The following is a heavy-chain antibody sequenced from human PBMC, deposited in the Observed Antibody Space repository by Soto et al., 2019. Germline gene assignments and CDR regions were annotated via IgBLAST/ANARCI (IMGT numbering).Heavy chain of an antibody. CDR2: ITSNVIST. Sequence: GGSLRLSCSASGFISSSYAMHWVRQAPGKGLEYVSGITSNVISTYYADSVKGRFIISRDNSKNTLYLQMNSLRPDDTAVYYCVKGGTVLNHGWLDTWGQGTRVTVSS. V-gene: IGHV3-64D*06. D-gene: IGHD4-17*01. CDR3: VKGGTVLNHGWLDT. CDR1: GFISSSYA. J-gene: IGHJ5*02.